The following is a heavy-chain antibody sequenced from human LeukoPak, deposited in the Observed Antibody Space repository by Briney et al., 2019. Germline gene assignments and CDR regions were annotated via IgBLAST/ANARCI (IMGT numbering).Heavy chain of an antibody. Sequence: GGSLRLSCAASGFTFSNYGMTWVRQAPGKGLEWVSVVSGGGSSTYYADSVKGRFIISRDSSENTLYLQMNSLRAEDTAIYYCAKRGSGWYLDYWGQGTLVTVSS. CDR1: GFTFSNYG. CDR3: AKRGSGWYLDY. V-gene: IGHV3-23*01. J-gene: IGHJ4*02. D-gene: IGHD6-19*01. CDR2: VSGGGSST.